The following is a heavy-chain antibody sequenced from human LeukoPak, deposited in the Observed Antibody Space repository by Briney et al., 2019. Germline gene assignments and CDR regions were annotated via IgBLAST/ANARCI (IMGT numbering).Heavy chain of an antibody. J-gene: IGHJ4*02. CDR2: IYHSGST. CDR1: GGSISSGDYY. CDR3: ARDLWRDSSGYYLYYFDY. Sequence: SETLSLTCTVSGGSISSGDYYWSWIRQPPGKGLEWIGYIYHSGSTYYNPSLKSRVIILVDTSKNQFSLKLSSVTAADTAVYYCARDLWRDSSGYYLYYFDYWGQGTLVTVSS. V-gene: IGHV4-30-4*01. D-gene: IGHD3-22*01.